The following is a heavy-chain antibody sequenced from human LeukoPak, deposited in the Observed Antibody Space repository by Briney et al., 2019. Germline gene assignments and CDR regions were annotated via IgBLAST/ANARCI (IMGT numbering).Heavy chain of an antibody. CDR2: VYYTGST. CDR3: ARLYSGSYIY. Sequence: PSETLSLTCTVSGASVSSSNYYWGWIRQPPGKGLEWVGSVYYTGSTYHNPSLKSRVTMSIDTSRNQFSLKLSSVTAADTAVYYCARLYSGSYIYWGQGTLVTVSS. V-gene: IGHV4-39*07. J-gene: IGHJ4*02. CDR1: GASVSSSNYY. D-gene: IGHD1-26*01.